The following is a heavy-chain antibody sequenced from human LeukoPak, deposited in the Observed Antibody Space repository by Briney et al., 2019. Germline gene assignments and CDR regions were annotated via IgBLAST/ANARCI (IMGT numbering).Heavy chain of an antibody. V-gene: IGHV3-30*02. Sequence: PGGSLRLSCAASGFTFSSYGMHWVRQAPGKGLEWVAFIRYDGTTIYYADSVKGRFTISRDNSKNTLYLQMNSLKAEDTAVYYCAKDIAGSGWYHAFDIWGQGTMVTVSS. CDR3: AKDIAGSGWYHAFDI. CDR2: IRYDGTTI. CDR1: GFTFSSYG. D-gene: IGHD6-19*01. J-gene: IGHJ3*02.